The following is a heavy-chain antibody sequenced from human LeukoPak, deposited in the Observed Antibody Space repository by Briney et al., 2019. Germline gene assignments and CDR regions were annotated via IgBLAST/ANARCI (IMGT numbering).Heavy chain of an antibody. D-gene: IGHD3-22*01. CDR1: GGTFSSYA. CDR2: IIPIFGTA. CDR3: ARGVVITYHWYYYYMDV. Sequence: ASVKVSCKASGGTFSSYAISWVQQAPGQGLEWMGGIIPIFGTANYAQKFQGRVTITTDESTSTAYMELSSLRSEDTAVYYCARGVVITYHWYYYYMDVWGKGTTVTVSS. J-gene: IGHJ6*03. V-gene: IGHV1-69*05.